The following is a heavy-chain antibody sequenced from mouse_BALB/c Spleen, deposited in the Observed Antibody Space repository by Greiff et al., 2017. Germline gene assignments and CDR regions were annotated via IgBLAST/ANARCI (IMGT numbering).Heavy chain of an antibody. Sequence: EVKVVESGGGLVQPGGSRKLSCAASGFTFSSFGMHWVRQAPEKGLEWVAYISSGSSTIYYADTVKGRFTISRDNPENTLFLQMTSLRSEDTAMYYCARANYRYSGYGMDYWGQGTSVTVSA. D-gene: IGHD2-14*01. CDR3: ARANYRYSGYGMDY. V-gene: IGHV5-17*02. CDR1: GFTFSSFG. CDR2: ISSGSSTI. J-gene: IGHJ4*01.